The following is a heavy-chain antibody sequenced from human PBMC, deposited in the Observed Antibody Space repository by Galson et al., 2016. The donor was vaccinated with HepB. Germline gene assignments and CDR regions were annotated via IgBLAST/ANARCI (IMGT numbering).Heavy chain of an antibody. Sequence: SLRLSCAASGFSFDDYTMHWVRQAPGRGLEWVSLISWDSSRTNYGDSMKGRFTISRDNTKGSVFLQMNSLRSEDTALYYCVKGITYYYGSGSYSQNWFDFWGQGTPVTVSS. CDR3: VKGITYYYGSGSYSQNWFDF. D-gene: IGHD3-10*01. V-gene: IGHV3-43*01. CDR1: GFSFDDYT. CDR2: ISWDSSRT. J-gene: IGHJ5*01.